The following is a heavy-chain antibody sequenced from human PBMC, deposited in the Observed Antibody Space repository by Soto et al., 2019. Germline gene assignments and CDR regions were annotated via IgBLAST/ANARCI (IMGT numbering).Heavy chain of an antibody. J-gene: IGHJ4*02. Sequence: SLTCTVSGGSIIGYYWSCIRQPAGKGLEWIGRIYSDGSTNYNPSLKSRVTMSVDTSKNQFSLKPTSTTAADTAMYYCARMRAAGTFDYWGQGTLVTVSS. D-gene: IGHD6-13*01. CDR2: IYSDGST. CDR3: ARMRAAGTFDY. V-gene: IGHV4-4*07. CDR1: GGSIIGYY.